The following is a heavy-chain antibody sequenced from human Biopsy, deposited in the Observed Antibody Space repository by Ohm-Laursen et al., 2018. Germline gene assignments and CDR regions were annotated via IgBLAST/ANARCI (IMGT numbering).Heavy chain of an antibody. D-gene: IGHD4-11*01. CDR1: GGSISSGGSY. CDR3: ARDSGILNYGNFKYYHYYGMDV. J-gene: IGHJ6*02. Sequence: GTLSLTCTVSGGSISSGGSYWSWIRQPPGKGLEWIGHIYYSVMTNYNPSLQSRVSTSVDTSRNQVSLTLSSVTAADTAVYYCARDSGILNYGNFKYYHYYGMDVWGQGTKVTVSS. V-gene: IGHV4-61*08. CDR2: IYYSVMT.